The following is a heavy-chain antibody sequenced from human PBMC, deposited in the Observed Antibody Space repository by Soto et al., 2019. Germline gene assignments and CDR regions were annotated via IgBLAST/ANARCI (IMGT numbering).Heavy chain of an antibody. CDR1: GYTLTELS. CDR3: ARDDVSRYSSGRYGMDV. CDR2: FGPDNGET. Sequence: ASVKVSCKVSGYTLTELSMHWVRQAPGKGLEWMGGFGPDNGETIYAQKFQGRVTMTTDTSTSTAYMELRSLRSDDTAVYYCARDDVSRYSSGRYGMDVWGQGTTVTVSS. V-gene: IGHV1-24*01. J-gene: IGHJ6*02. D-gene: IGHD6-19*01.